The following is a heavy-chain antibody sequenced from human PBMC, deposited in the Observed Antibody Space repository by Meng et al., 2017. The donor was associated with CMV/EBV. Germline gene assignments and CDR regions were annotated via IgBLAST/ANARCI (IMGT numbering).Heavy chain of an antibody. CDR3: ARSPHTILFGELYFDA. D-gene: IGHD3-10*01. J-gene: IGHJ4*02. CDR2: IYYIATT. CDR1: GGSVTTNNYY. V-gene: IGHV4-61*01. Sequence: SETLSLTCSVYGGSVTTNNYYWSWIRQSPGKGLEWIGYIYYIATTSYNPSLKSRVTISVDTSKTQISLSLSSVTAADTAVYYCARSPHTILFGELYFDAWGRGALVTVSS.